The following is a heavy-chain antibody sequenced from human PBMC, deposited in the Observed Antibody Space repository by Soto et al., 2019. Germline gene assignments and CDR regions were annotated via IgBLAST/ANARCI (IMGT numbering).Heavy chain of an antibody. D-gene: IGHD6-19*01. Sequence: SETLSLTCAVYGGSFSGYYWSWIRQPPGKGLEWIGEINHSGSTNYNPSLKSRVTISVDTSKNQFSLKLSSVTAADTAVYYCARGYSSGWYSGLLDYWGPGTLVTVSS. J-gene: IGHJ4*02. CDR2: INHSGST. CDR3: ARGYSSGWYSGLLDY. V-gene: IGHV4-34*01. CDR1: GGSFSGYY.